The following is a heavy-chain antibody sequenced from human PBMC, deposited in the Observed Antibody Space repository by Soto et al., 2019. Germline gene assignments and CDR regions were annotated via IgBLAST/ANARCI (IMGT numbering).Heavy chain of an antibody. V-gene: IGHV4-4*02. CDR3: ARRVVVGATGWFDP. Sequence: QVQLQESGPGLVEPSGTLSLTCAVSGDSISSGNWWSWVRQHPGKGLEWIGEVYHIGINNYNTSHKSRVTISVDKSNNRFSRSLSSVTAADKALYFCARRVVVGATGWFDPWGQGILVTVSS. CDR2: VYHIGIN. D-gene: IGHD2-15*01. CDR1: GDSISSGNW. J-gene: IGHJ5*02.